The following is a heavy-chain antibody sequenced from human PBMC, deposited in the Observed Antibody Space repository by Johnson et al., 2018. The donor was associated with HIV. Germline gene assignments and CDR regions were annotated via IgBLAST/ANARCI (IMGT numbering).Heavy chain of an antibody. D-gene: IGHD7-27*01. Sequence: QVLLVESGGGVVQPGRSLRLSCAASGFTFSSYGMHWVRQAPGKGLEWVAVISYDGSNKYYADSVKGRFTISRDNSKNTLYLQMNSLRAEDTAVYYCAKDLGTGDDAFDIWGQGTMVTVSS. CDR2: ISYDGSNK. CDR1: GFTFSSYG. J-gene: IGHJ3*02. V-gene: IGHV3-30*18. CDR3: AKDLGTGDDAFDI.